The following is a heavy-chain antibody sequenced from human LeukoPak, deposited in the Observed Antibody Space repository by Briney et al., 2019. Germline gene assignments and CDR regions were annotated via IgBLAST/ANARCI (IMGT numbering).Heavy chain of an antibody. CDR2: ISSSSSYI. CDR3: ARDPRYCSSTSCKYYYYYYMDV. J-gene: IGHJ6*03. Sequence: PGRSLRLSCAASGFTFSSSSMNCVRQAPGRGLEWVSSISSSSSYIYYADSVKGRFTISRDNAKNSLYLQMNSLRAEDTAVYYCARDPRYCSSTSCKYYYYYYMDVWGKGTTVTVSS. CDR1: GFTFSSSS. D-gene: IGHD2-2*01. V-gene: IGHV3-21*01.